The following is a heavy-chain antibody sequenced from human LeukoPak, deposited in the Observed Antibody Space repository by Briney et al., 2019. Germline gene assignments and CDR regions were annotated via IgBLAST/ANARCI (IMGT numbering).Heavy chain of an antibody. Sequence: SETLSPTCAVSGGSISSGGYSWSWIRQPPGKGLEWIGYIYHSGSTYYNPSLKSRVTISVGRSKNQFSLKLSSVTAADTAVYYCAREKADYYYGMDVWGQGTTVTVSS. V-gene: IGHV4-30-2*01. CDR2: IYHSGST. CDR1: GGSISSGGYS. CDR3: AREKADYYYGMDV. J-gene: IGHJ6*02.